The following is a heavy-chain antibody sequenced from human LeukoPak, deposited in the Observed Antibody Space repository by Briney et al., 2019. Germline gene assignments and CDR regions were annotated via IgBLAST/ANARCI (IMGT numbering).Heavy chain of an antibody. J-gene: IGHJ3*02. V-gene: IGHV3-21*01. CDR3: ARESEVGATSFDI. D-gene: IGHD1-26*01. Sequence: PGGSLRLSCAASGFTFSSYSMNWVRQAPGKGLEWVSSISSSSSYIYYADSVKGRFTISRDNAKNSLYLQMNSLRAEDTAVYYCARESEVGATSFDIWGQGTMVTVSS. CDR1: GFTFSSYS. CDR2: ISSSSSYI.